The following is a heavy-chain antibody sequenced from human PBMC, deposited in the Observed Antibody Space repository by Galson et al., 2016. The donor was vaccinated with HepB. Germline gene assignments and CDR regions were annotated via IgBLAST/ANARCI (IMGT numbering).Heavy chain of an antibody. CDR2: ISGSGGRT. J-gene: IGHJ4*02. CDR1: GFTFSNYA. D-gene: IGHD5-18*01. Sequence: SLRLSCAASGFTFSNYAMSWVRQAPGKGLEWVSAISGSGGRTYYADSVKGRFTISRDISRNTLYLQMNSLRAEDTAVYYCAKGWADTAMANFNYWGQGTLVTVSS. CDR3: AKGWADTAMANFNY. V-gene: IGHV3-23*01.